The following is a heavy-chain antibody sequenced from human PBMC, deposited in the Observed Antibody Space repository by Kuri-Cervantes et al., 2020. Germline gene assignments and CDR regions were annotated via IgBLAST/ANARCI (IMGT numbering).Heavy chain of an antibody. D-gene: IGHD1-26*01. Sequence: GGSLRLSCAASGFTFGSYAMHWVRQAPGKGLEWVAVISYDGSNKYYADSVKGRFTISRDYSKNTLYLQMNSLRAEDTAVYYCARDSSVGAYLLSHYFDYWGQGTLVTVSS. V-gene: IGHV3-30-3*01. CDR1: GFTFGSYA. CDR2: ISYDGSNK. CDR3: ARDSSVGAYLLSHYFDY. J-gene: IGHJ4*02.